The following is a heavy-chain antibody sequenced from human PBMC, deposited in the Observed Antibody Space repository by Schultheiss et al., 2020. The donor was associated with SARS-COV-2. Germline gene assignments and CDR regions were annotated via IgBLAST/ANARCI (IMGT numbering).Heavy chain of an antibody. D-gene: IGHD4-11*01. CDR1: GESFNGFS. J-gene: IGHJ6*03. CDR3: SRGRTSVIPSPVLGLGPHYFSYYMDV. CDR2: VSHSGGT. Sequence: SETLSLTCAVYGESFNGFSLTWIRQSPGKGLEWIGQVSHSGGTHYSPSLKRRVTISVDTSKSQFSLRLRSVTAADTAIYFCSRGRTSVIPSPVLGLGPHYFSYYMDVWGKGTTVTVSS. V-gene: IGHV4-34*01.